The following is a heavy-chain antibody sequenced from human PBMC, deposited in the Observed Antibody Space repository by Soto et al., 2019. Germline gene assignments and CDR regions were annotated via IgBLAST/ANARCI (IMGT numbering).Heavy chain of an antibody. D-gene: IGHD3-16*01. Sequence: SVKVSCKASGGSFSNFGISWVRQAPGQGLEWMGGIIPFFGTAEYSQKFEDRITITADESTNTVYMDLRSLTSEDTAIYYCARTAPMDAGDKYYYDFWGQGALVTVSS. V-gene: IGHV1-69*13. CDR1: GGSFSNFG. J-gene: IGHJ4*02. CDR2: IIPFFGTA. CDR3: ARTAPMDAGDKYYYDF.